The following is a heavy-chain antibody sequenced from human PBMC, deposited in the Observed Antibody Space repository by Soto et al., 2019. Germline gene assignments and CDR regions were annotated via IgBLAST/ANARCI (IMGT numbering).Heavy chain of an antibody. CDR3: AREYVAVADPNYYYYGMDV. Sequence: QVQLVESGGGVVQPGRSLRLSCAASGFTFSSYGMHWVRQAPGTGLEWVAVIWYDGSNKYYADSVKGRFTISRDNSKNTLYLQMNSLRAEDTAVYYCAREYVAVADPNYYYYGMDVWGQGTTVTVSS. CDR2: IWYDGSNK. V-gene: IGHV3-33*01. CDR1: GFTFSSYG. J-gene: IGHJ6*02. D-gene: IGHD6-19*01.